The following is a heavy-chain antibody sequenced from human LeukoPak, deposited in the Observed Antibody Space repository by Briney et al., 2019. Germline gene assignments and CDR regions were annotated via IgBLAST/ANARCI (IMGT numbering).Heavy chain of an antibody. CDR3: ARVYCRSTSCYIGY. V-gene: IGHV4-59*01. Sequence: SETLSLTCTVSGGSITNYYWSWIQQPPGKGLEWLGYIYHSGSTNYNPSLKSRVTISVDTSKNQFSLKVSSVTAADTAVYYCARVYCRSTSCYIGYWGQGTLVTVSS. CDR1: GGSITNYY. CDR2: IYHSGST. D-gene: IGHD2-2*02. J-gene: IGHJ4*02.